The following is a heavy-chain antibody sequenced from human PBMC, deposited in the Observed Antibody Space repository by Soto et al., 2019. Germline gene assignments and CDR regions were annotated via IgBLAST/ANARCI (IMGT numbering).Heavy chain of an antibody. CDR3: AKPAQTGGIGYFDY. J-gene: IGHJ4*02. Sequence: QVQLGASGGGVVQPGRSLRLSCAASGFTFNNYGMHWVRQAPGKGLECVAVIWYAGSNRYYADSVKGRFTISRDNSKNTLYLQMSSVRAVDTAVYSCAKPAQTGGIGYFDYWCQGPLVTVSS. D-gene: IGHD3-16*01. CDR2: IWYAGSNR. V-gene: IGHV3-33*06. CDR1: GFTFNNYG.